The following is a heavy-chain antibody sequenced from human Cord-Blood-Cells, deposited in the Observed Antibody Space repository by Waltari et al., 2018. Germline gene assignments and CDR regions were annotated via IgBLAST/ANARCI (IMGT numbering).Heavy chain of an antibody. J-gene: IGHJ2*01. CDR1: GFTLRRYG. V-gene: IGHV3-33*01. CDR2: IWYDGSNK. Sequence: QVQMVESGGGVVQPGRCLRLSGAASGFTLRRYGMYWVRQAPGKGLEGVAVIWYDGSNKYYADSVKGRFTISRDNSKNTLYLQMNSLRAEDTAVYYCARDQYFDLWGRGTLVTVSS. CDR3: ARDQYFDL.